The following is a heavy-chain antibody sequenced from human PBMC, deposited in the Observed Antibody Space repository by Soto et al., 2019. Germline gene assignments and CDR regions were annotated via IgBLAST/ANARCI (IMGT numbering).Heavy chain of an antibody. CDR1: GYTFTGYY. CDR2: INPNSGGT. V-gene: IGHV1-2*02. Sequence: APVKVSCTSSGYTFTGYYMHWVRQAPGQGLEWMGWINPNSGGTNYAQKFQGKVTMTRDTSISTAYMELSRLRSDDTAVYYCARVLDRIYCMGGSCYSHYYGLDGWGQGTTVTVSS. CDR3: ARVLDRIYCMGGSCYSHYYGLDG. J-gene: IGHJ6*02. D-gene: IGHD2-15*01.